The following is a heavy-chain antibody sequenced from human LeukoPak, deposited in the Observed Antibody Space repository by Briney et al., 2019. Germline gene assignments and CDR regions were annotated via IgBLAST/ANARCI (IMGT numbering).Heavy chain of an antibody. J-gene: IGHJ4*02. D-gene: IGHD3-10*01. V-gene: IGHV3-23*01. CDR1: GFTFGRHA. Sequence: GGSLRLSCAASGFTFGRHAMNWVRQAPGKGLEWVSVIRFSGESTYYADSVKGRFTISRDNSKNTLYLQMDSLRAEDTAVYYCAKDVGTSGNYSPSDYWGQGTLVTVSS. CDR3: AKDVGTSGNYSPSDY. CDR2: IRFSGEST.